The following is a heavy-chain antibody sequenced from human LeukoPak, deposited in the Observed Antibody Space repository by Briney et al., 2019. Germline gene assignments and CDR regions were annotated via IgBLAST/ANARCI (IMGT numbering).Heavy chain of an antibody. CDR2: IYYSGST. CDR3: ARVLWFGELLGYYYYYGMDV. V-gene: IGHV4-59*01. Sequence: SETLSLTCTVSGGSISSYYWSWIRQPPGKGLEWIGYIYYSGSTNYNPSLKSRVTISVDTSKNQFSLKLSSVTAADTAVYYCARVLWFGELLGYYYYYGMDVWGQGTTVTVSS. J-gene: IGHJ6*02. D-gene: IGHD3-10*01. CDR1: GGSISSYY.